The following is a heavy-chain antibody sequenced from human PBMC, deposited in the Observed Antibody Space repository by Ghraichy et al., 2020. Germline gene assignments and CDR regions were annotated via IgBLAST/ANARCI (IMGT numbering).Heavy chain of an antibody. D-gene: IGHD6-13*01. J-gene: IGHJ4*02. V-gene: IGHV1-18*01. Sequence: ASVKVSCKASGYTFTTYGLSWVRQAPGQGLEWMGWISAYNGNTNYAQKLQGRVTMTTDTSTSTAYMELRSLTSDDTAVYYCVSERAAGHFEYWGQGTLVTVSS. CDR1: GYTFTTYG. CDR2: ISAYNGNT. CDR3: VSERAAGHFEY.